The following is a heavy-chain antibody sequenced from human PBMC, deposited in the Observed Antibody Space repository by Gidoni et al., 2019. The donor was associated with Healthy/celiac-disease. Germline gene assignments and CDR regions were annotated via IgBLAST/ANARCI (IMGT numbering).Heavy chain of an antibody. V-gene: IGHV3-23*01. CDR1: GFPFSSYA. CDR3: AKAEGIAAAGYPDY. D-gene: IGHD6-13*01. Sequence: EVQLLESGGGLVQPGGSLRLSCAASGFPFSSYAMSWVRQAPGKGLEWVSAIIGSGGSTSYADSVKGRFTISRDNSKNTLYLQMNSLRAEDTAVYYCAKAEGIAAAGYPDYWGQGTLVTVSS. CDR2: IIGSGGST. J-gene: IGHJ4*02.